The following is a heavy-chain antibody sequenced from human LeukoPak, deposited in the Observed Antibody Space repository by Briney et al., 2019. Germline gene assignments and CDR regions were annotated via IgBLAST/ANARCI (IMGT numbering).Heavy chain of an antibody. V-gene: IGHV4-34*01. CDR1: GGSFSGYY. D-gene: IGHD5-18*01. J-gene: IGHJ5*02. CDR2: INHSGST. CDR3: ARHSYGFNFDP. Sequence: PSETLSLTCAVYGGSFSGYYWSWIRQPPGKGLEWIGEINHSGSTNYNPSLKSRVTISVDTSKNQFSLKLSSVTAADTAVYYCARHSYGFNFDPWGQGTLVTVSS.